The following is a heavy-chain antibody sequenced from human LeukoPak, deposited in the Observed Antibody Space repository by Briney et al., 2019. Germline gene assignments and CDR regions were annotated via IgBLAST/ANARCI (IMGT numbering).Heavy chain of an antibody. D-gene: IGHD3-16*01. J-gene: IGHJ4*02. CDR3: VRSQTQRLPLGEFDI. Sequence: GGSLRLSCAASVLSLSYESMNWGGQAPGKGLEWVAVISYDEDNKYYAESVKGRFAISRDNSKDTLYLQMNSLRAGDTAVYYLVRSQTQRLPLGEFDIWGQGTLVTVSS. CDR1: VLSLSYES. V-gene: IGHV3-30*09. CDR2: ISYDEDNK.